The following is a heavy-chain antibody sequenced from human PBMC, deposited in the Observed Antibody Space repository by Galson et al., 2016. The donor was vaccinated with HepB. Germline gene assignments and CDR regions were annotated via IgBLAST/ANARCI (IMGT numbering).Heavy chain of an antibody. CDR3: ARLYGMGANPYYFDF. V-gene: IGHV2-70*17. J-gene: IGHJ4*02. D-gene: IGHD1-26*01. CDR1: GFSLRSSGLC. CDR2: MDCDDEK. Sequence: PALVKPTQTLTVTCSFSGFSLRSSGLCVSWIRQPPGKAPEWLARMDCDDEKFYERPLKTRLSVSKDTSKNQVVRTMTNMAPVDTAAYYCARLYGMGANPYYFDFWGQGILVTVSS.